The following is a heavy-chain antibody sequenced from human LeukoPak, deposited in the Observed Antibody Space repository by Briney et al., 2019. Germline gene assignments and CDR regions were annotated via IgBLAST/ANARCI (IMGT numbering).Heavy chain of an antibody. CDR3: ARAKKSSTSLGLVFDY. Sequence: GGSLRLSCAASGFTFSDYYMSWIRQAPGKGLEWVSYISSSSSYTNYADSVKGRFTISRDNAKNSLYLQMNSLRAEDTAVYYCARAKKSSTSLGLVFDYWGQGTLVTVSS. J-gene: IGHJ4*02. V-gene: IGHV3-11*06. CDR2: ISSSSSYT. CDR1: GFTFSDYY. D-gene: IGHD2-2*01.